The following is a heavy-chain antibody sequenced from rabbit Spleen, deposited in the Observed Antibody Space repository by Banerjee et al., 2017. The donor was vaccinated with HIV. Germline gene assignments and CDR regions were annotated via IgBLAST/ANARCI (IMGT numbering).Heavy chain of an antibody. CDR3: ARDTSTSFSTYGMDL. CDR1: GFSFSSSYY. D-gene: IGHD1-1*01. V-gene: IGHV1S45*01. J-gene: IGHJ6*01. Sequence: QEQLEESGGDLVKPEGSLTLTCTGSGFSFSSSYYMYWVRQAPGKGLEWIGCINAVTGRAVYASWAKGRFTISKTSSTTMTLQMTSLTAADTATYFCARDTSTSFSTYGMDLWGQGTLVTVS. CDR2: INAVTGRA.